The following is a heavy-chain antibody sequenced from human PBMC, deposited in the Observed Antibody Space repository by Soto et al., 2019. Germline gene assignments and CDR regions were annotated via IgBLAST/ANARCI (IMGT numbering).Heavy chain of an antibody. CDR2: IYYIGST. CDR3: ARGDGDYDY. V-gene: IGHV4-59*01. Sequence: QVQLQESCPGLVKPSETLSLTCTVSGGSITVYYWSWIRQPPGMGLEWIGYIYYIGSTNYNPSLKSRVTISVDTSKNQFSLKLSSVTAADTAVYYCARGDGDYDYWGQGTLVTVSS. D-gene: IGHD4-17*01. CDR1: GGSITVYY. J-gene: IGHJ4*02.